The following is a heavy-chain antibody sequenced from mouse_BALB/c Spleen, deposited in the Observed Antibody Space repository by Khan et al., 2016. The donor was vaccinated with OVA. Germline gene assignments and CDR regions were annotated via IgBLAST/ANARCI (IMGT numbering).Heavy chain of an antibody. V-gene: IGHV1-7*01. Sequence: QVQLKQSGAELAKPGASVQMSCKASGYTFTTYWMHWVKQRPGQGLEWIGYINTTSGYTDYSENLQDKATLSADKSSSTAYMQLSRLTSEDSAVYYCTRDRIDYWGQGTTLTVSS. CDR1: GYTFTTYW. CDR3: TRDRIDY. J-gene: IGHJ2*01. CDR2: INTTSGYT.